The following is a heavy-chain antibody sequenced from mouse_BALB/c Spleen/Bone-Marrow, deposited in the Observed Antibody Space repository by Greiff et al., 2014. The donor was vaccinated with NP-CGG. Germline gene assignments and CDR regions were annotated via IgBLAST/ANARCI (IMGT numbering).Heavy chain of an antibody. CDR1: GYTFTEYI. D-gene: IGHD2-10*02. Sequence: LQESGAGLVKPGASVKLSCKASGYTFTEYIIHWVKQRSGQGLEWIGWFYPGSGSIKYNEKFKDKATLTADKSSSTVYMELSRLTSEDSAVYFCARHESYGNYWYFDAWGAGTTVTVSS. CDR3: ARHESYGNYWYFDA. J-gene: IGHJ1*01. CDR2: FYPGSGSI. V-gene: IGHV1-62-2*01.